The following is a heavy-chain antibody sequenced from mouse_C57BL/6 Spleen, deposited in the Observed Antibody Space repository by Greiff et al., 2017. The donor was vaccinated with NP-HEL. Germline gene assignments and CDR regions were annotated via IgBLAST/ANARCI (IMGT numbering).Heavy chain of an antibody. CDR2: INYDGSST. D-gene: IGHD1-1*01. V-gene: IGHV5-16*01. CDR1: GFTFSDYY. CDR3: ARGGNYGIPWFAY. Sequence: EVQRVESEGGLVQPGSSMKLSCTASGFTFSDYYMAWVRQVPEKGLEWVANINYDGSSTYYLDSLKSRFIISRDNAKNILYLQMSSLKSEDTTTYYCARGGNYGIPWFAYWGQGTLVTVSA. J-gene: IGHJ3*01.